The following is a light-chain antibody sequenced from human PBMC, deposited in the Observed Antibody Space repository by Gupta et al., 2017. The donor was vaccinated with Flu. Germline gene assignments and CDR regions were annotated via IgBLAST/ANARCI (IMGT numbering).Light chain of an antibody. CDR3: AAWDDSLSGREV. Sequence: QSVLTQPPSASGTPGQRVTISCSGSSSNIGSNYVYWYQQLPGTAPKLLIYRNNQRPSGVPDRFSGAKSGTSASLAISGRRSEDEADDYCAAWDDSLSGREVFGTGTKVTVL. CDR1: SSNIGSNY. CDR2: RNN. J-gene: IGLJ1*01. V-gene: IGLV1-47*01.